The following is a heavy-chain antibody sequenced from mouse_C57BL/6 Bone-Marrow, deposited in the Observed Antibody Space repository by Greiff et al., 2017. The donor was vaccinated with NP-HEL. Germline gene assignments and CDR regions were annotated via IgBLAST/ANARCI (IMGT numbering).Heavy chain of an antibody. Sequence: VQLQQSGTELVKPGASVKLSCKASGYTFTSYWMHWVKQRPGQGLEWIGNINPSNGGTTYNEKFKSKATLTVDKSSSTAYMQLSSLTSEDSAVYYCAGYDGYYAMDYWGQGTSVTVSS. J-gene: IGHJ4*01. CDR2: INPSNGGT. CDR3: AGYDGYYAMDY. CDR1: GYTFTSYW. V-gene: IGHV1-53*01. D-gene: IGHD2-3*01.